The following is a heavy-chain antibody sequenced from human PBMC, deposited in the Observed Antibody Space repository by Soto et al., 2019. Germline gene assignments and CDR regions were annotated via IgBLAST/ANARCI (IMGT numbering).Heavy chain of an antibody. CDR3: ATDRPYSSSLVVISNAFDI. D-gene: IGHD6-13*01. CDR2: FDPDDGET. V-gene: IGHV1-24*01. J-gene: IGHJ3*02. CDR1: GYTLTELS. Sequence: QVQLVQSGAEVKKPGASVKVSCKVSGYTLTELSMHWVRQAPGKGLEWMGGFDPDDGETIYAQKFQGRVTMTEDTSTDTAYMELSSLRSEDTAVYYCATDRPYSSSLVVISNAFDIWGQGTMVTVSS.